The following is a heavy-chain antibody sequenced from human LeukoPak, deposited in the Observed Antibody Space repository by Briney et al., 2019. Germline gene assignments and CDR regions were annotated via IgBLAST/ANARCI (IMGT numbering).Heavy chain of an antibody. CDR2: ISHDGFI. Sequence: GGSLRLSCETAGFTFSSYVMHWVRRTPGKGLVWVSRISHDGFISYADSVKGRFTISRDNAKSTLILQMNSLRAEDTAVYYCARDWVYKIDYWGRGTLVTVSS. D-gene: IGHD5-24*01. J-gene: IGHJ4*02. CDR1: GFTFSSYV. CDR3: ARDWVYKIDY. V-gene: IGHV3-74*01.